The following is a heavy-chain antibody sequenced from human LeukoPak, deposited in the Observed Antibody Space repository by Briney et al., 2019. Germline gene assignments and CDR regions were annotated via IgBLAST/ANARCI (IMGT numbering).Heavy chain of an antibody. J-gene: IGHJ4*02. CDR2: IYSGDNT. Sequence: PGGSLRLSCAASGFTFSSYWMSWVRQAPGKGLEWVLVIYSGDNTYYADSVKGRFTISRDNSKNTLYPQMNSLRAEDTAVYYCVRESSGSYFAYWGQGTLVTVSS. D-gene: IGHD3-10*01. CDR3: VRESSGSYFAY. V-gene: IGHV3-53*01. CDR1: GFTFSSYW.